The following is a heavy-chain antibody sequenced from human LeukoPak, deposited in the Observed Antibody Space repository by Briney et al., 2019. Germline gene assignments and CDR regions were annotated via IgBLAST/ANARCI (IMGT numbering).Heavy chain of an antibody. CDR1: GGSISSSNW. D-gene: IGHD5-18*01. CDR3: ASPAMAFIDQGRYNYYYYMDV. V-gene: IGHV4-4*02. CDR2: IYHSGST. J-gene: IGHJ6*03. Sequence: PSGTLSLTCAVSGGSISSSNWWSWVRQPPGKGLEWIGEIYHSGSTNYNPSLKSRVTISVDTSKNQFSLKLSSVTAADTAVYYCASPAMAFIDQGRYNYYYYMDVWGKGTTVTVS.